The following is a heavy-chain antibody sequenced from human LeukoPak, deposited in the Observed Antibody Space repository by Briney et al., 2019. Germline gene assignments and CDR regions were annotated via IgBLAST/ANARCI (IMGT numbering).Heavy chain of an antibody. V-gene: IGHV4-4*07. CDR1: GGFISSYY. Sequence: SETLPLTCTVSGGFISSYYWSWIRQPAGKGLEWIGRIYTSGSTNYNPSLKSRVTMSVDTSKNQFSLKLNSVTAADTAVYYCARGIRLGYASGRDWFDPWGQGTLVTVSS. D-gene: IGHD3-10*01. CDR2: IYTSGST. J-gene: IGHJ5*02. CDR3: ARGIRLGYASGRDWFDP.